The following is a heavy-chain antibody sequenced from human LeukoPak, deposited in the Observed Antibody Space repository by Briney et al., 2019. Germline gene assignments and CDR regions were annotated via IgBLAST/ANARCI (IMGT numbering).Heavy chain of an antibody. CDR2: IYYSGST. CDR3: ARVGRYFDWLPLSYFDY. D-gene: IGHD3-9*01. Sequence: SETLSLTCSVSGDAISGYYWSWIRQSPGQGLEWIGYIYYSGSTNYNPSLKSRVTISVDTSKNQFSLKLSSVTAADTAVYYCARVGRYFDWLPLSYFDYWGQGTLVTVSS. CDR1: GDAISGYY. V-gene: IGHV4-59*01. J-gene: IGHJ4*02.